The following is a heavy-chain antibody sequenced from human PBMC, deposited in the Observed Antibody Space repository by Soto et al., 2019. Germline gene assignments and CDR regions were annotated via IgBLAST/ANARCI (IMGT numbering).Heavy chain of an antibody. V-gene: IGHV3-74*03. J-gene: IGHJ4*02. Sequence: GGSLRLSCAASGFTFGDYWMHWVRQPPGKGPEWVSRMTGDGRTTQYADSVKGRFTASRDNAKSTLYLQMNSLRAEDTAVYYCATAEVDYWGPGTLITVSS. CDR2: MTGDGRTT. CDR3: ATAEVDY. CDR1: GFTFGDYW.